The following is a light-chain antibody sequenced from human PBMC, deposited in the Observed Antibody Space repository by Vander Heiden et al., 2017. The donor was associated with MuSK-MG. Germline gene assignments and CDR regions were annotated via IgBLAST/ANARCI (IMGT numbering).Light chain of an antibody. V-gene: IGKV3-11*01. CDR2: DAS. Sequence: EIVLTQSPATLSLSPAERPTLSARASRSVSSYLAWHQQQAGQAPRLLIYDASNSATGTPARFSGSGSGTDFPLTISSLAPEDFAVYYCQQRSNWPGTFGQGTKLEIK. CDR1: RSVSSY. J-gene: IGKJ2*01. CDR3: QQRSNWPGT.